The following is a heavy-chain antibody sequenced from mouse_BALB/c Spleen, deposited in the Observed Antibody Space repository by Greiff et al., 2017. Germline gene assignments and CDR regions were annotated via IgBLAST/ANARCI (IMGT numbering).Heavy chain of an antibody. Sequence: LVKTGASVKISCKASGYSFTGYYMHWVKQSHGKSLEWIGYISCYNGATSYNQKFKGKATFTVDTSSSTAYMQFNSLTSEDSAVYYCARSVYGSSYTDFAYWGQGTLVTVSA. CDR2: ISCYNGAT. J-gene: IGHJ3*01. CDR1: GYSFTGYY. V-gene: IGHV1S34*01. CDR3: ARSVYGSSYTDFAY. D-gene: IGHD1-1*01.